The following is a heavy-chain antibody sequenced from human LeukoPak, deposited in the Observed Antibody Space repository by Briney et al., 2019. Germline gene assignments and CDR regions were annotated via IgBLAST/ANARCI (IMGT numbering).Heavy chain of an antibody. CDR1: QFTFYNYL. Sequence: GGSLRLSCAASQFTFYNYLIHWVRQAPGKGLEWVATVSYDGSTKYYADSVKGRFTISRDNSKNTLDLQMNSLRAEDTAVYYCARSYRYGFDYWGQGTLVTVSS. CDR2: VSYDGSTK. D-gene: IGHD5-18*01. CDR3: ARSYRYGFDY. J-gene: IGHJ4*02. V-gene: IGHV3-30*01.